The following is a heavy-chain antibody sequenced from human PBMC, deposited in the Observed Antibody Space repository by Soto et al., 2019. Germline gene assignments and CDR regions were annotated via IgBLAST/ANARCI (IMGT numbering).Heavy chain of an antibody. CDR2: TYYRSKWYN. J-gene: IGHJ5*02. Sequence: KQSQTLSLTCAISGDSVSSNSAAWNWIRQSPSRGLEWLGRTYYRSKWYNDYAVSVKSRITINPDTSKNQFSLQLNSVTPEDTAVYYCARGEGGLLWFGELLGWFDPWGQGTLVTVSS. CDR3: ARGEGGLLWFGELLGWFDP. V-gene: IGHV6-1*01. CDR1: GDSVSSNSAA. D-gene: IGHD3-10*01.